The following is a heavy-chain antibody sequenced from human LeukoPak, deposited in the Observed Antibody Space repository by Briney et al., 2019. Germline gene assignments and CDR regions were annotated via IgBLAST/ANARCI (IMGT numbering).Heavy chain of an antibody. D-gene: IGHD2-21*02. J-gene: IGHJ5*02. Sequence: GASVKVSCKASGYTFTGYYMHWVRQAPGQGLEWMGWINPNSGGTNYAQKFQGRVTMTRDTSISTAYMELRSLRSDDTAVYYCARVVTAIRKKIRLNWFDPWGQGTLVTVSS. CDR3: ARVVTAIRKKIRLNWFDP. CDR1: GYTFTGYY. V-gene: IGHV1-2*02. CDR2: INPNSGGT.